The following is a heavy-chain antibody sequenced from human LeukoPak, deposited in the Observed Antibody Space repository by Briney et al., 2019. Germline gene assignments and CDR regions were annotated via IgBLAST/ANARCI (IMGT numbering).Heavy chain of an antibody. D-gene: IGHD3-22*01. Sequence: GGSLRLSCAASGFTVSSNHMSWVRQAPGKGLEWVSVIYSGGSTYYADSVKGRFTIPRDNSKNTLYLQMNSLRAEDTAVYYCARDLSLFYDNIGGFDYWGQGTLVTVSS. CDR3: ARDLSLFYDNIGGFDY. CDR1: GFTVSSNH. V-gene: IGHV3-66*01. J-gene: IGHJ4*02. CDR2: IYSGGST.